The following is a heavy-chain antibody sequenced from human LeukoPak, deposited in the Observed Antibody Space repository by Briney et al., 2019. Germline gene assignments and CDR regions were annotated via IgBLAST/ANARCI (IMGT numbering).Heavy chain of an antibody. CDR3: TTDLGDYGDYVRS. J-gene: IGHJ4*02. CDR2: ITNKNDDETK. CDR1: GFTVSSNS. D-gene: IGHD4-17*01. Sequence: GGSLRLSCTVSGFTVSSNSMSWVRQAPGKGLEWVGRITNKNDDETKDYAAPVKGRFTISRDDSKNALYLQMNSLKTEDTALYYCTTDLGDYGDYVRSWGQGTLVTVSS. V-gene: IGHV3-15*01.